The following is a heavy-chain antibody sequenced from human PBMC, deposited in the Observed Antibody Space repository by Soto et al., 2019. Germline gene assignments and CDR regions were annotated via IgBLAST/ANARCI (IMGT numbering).Heavy chain of an antibody. CDR1: GDTFTSYY. Sequence: ASVEVPGEAPGDTFTSYYLNWVRQAPGQGLEWMGVINPHGGSTKYAQKFQGRVTMTRDTSRSTVYMELRSLRSDDTAIYYCARSSGGNFGIIIEGSNWFDPWGQGTLVTAPQ. CDR2: INPHGGST. V-gene: IGHV1-46*01. J-gene: IGHJ5*02. CDR3: ARSSGGNFGIIIEGSNWFDP. D-gene: IGHD3-3*01.